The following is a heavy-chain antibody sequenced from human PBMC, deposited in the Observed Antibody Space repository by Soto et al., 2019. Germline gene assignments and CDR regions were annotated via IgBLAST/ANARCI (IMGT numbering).Heavy chain of an antibody. J-gene: IGHJ6*02. Sequence: GGSLRLSCAASGFTFSSYAMSWVRQAPGKGLEGVSAISGSGGSTYYADSVKGRFTISRDNSKNTLYLQMNSLRAEDTAVYYCAKALTPVTAYYYGMDVWGQGTTVTVSS. CDR3: AKALTPVTAYYYGMDV. CDR1: GFTFSSYA. D-gene: IGHD4-4*01. V-gene: IGHV3-23*01. CDR2: ISGSGGST.